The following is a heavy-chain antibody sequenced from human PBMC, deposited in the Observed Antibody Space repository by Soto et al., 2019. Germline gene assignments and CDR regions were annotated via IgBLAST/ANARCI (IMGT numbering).Heavy chain of an antibody. D-gene: IGHD6-19*01. CDR3: ASSSQWLVGGLDY. CDR2: ISSSSSTI. CDR1: GFTFSGYN. J-gene: IGHJ4*02. V-gene: IGHV3-48*01. Sequence: EVQLVESGGGLVQPGGSLRLSCAASGFTFSGYNRNWVRQAPGKGLEWVSYISSSSSTIYYADSVKGRFTISRDNAKNSVYLQMNSLRAEDTAVYYCASSSQWLVGGLDYWGQGTLVTVSS.